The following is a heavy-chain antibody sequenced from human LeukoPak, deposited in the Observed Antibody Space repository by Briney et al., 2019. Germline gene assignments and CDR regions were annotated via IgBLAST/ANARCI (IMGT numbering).Heavy chain of an antibody. CDR2: ISGSGGSI. V-gene: IGHV3-23*01. CDR1: GFTFSSYG. D-gene: IGHD3-10*01. CDR3: AKPSILLRGVMGWFDP. Sequence: GGSLRLSCAASGFTFSSYGMSWVRQAPGKGLEWVSSISGSGGSIYYADTLKGRFTISRDNSKNTLYLQMNSLRVEDTAVYYCAKPSILLRGVMGWFDPWGQGTLVTVSS. J-gene: IGHJ5*02.